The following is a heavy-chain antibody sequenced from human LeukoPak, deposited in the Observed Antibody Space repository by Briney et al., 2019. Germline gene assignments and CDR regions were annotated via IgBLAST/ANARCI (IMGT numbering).Heavy chain of an antibody. Sequence: ASVKVSCKVSGYTLTELSMHWVRQAPGKGLEWMGGFDPEDSETIYAQKFQGRVTMTEDTSTDTAYMELSSLRSEDTAVYYCATASPYYYDSSGYYYFDYWGQGTLVTVSS. CDR1: GYTLTELS. J-gene: IGHJ4*02. V-gene: IGHV1-24*01. CDR2: FDPEDSET. D-gene: IGHD3-22*01. CDR3: ATASPYYYDSSGYYYFDY.